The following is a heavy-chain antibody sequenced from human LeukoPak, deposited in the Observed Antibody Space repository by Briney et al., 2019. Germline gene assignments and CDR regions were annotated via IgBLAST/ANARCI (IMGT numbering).Heavy chain of an antibody. CDR1: GVPISSYF. Sequence: SETLSLTCTVSGVPISSYFWTWIRQAPEKGLEWIGFISHSGTASYNPSLKSRVTVSADTSKNQISLRLSSVTAADTAVYWCARSTGHYDILTGFGLNPFDLWGQGTMVTVSS. D-gene: IGHD3-9*01. J-gene: IGHJ3*01. CDR2: ISHSGTA. CDR3: ARSTGHYDILTGFGLNPFDL. V-gene: IGHV4-4*09.